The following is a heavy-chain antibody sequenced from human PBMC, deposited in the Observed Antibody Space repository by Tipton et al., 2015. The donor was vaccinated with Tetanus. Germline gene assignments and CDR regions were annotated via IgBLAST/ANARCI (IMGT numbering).Heavy chain of an antibody. CDR2: IAFDGKNE. J-gene: IGHJ1*01. CDR3: AGEDLVRGVLRVGGEH. CDR1: GFRFSYHG. D-gene: IGHD3-10*01. Sequence: SLRLSCVASGFRFSYHGMHWVRQAPGKGLEWVAVIAFDGKNERYADSVKGRFIISRDNSKNTLYLQMNSLRPEDTAIYYCAGEDLVRGVLRVGGEHWGQGTLVIVSS. V-gene: IGHV3-30*03.